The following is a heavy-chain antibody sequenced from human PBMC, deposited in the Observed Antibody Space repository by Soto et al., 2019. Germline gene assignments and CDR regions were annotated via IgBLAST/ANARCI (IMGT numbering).Heavy chain of an antibody. D-gene: IGHD6-19*01. J-gene: IGHJ5*02. CDR1: GFTFGDYS. CDR3: TRDGPPPDPLYSSGWGDNCLDP. CDR2: IRSKAYGGAT. V-gene: IGHV3-49*03. Sequence: PGGSLRLSCTTSGFTFGDYSMRWFPQAPGEGLERVGFIRSKAYGGATEYAASVKGRFTISRDDSKSIAYLKMNSLKTEDTAVYYCTRDGPPPDPLYSSGWGDNCLDPWGKETLVPVPS.